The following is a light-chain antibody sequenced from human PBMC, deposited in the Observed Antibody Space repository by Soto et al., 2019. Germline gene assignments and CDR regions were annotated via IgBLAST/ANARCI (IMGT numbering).Light chain of an antibody. J-gene: IGLJ1*01. V-gene: IGLV2-14*01. Sequence: QSALTQPASVSGSPGQSITISFSGTRSDIGSYNYVAWYQQFPGKTPKILIYGVSNRPSGVSSRFSGSKSGNTASLTISGLQAEDEADYYCISYTGSSTSYVFGRGTKVTVL. CDR2: GVS. CDR3: ISYTGSSTSYV. CDR1: RSDIGSYNY.